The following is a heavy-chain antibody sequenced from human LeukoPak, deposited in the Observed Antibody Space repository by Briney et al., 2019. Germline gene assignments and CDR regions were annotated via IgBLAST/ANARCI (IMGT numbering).Heavy chain of an antibody. CDR3: ARVRVNKASIAAAGRSWFDP. CDR1: GSTFSNYA. Sequence: SVKVSCKASGSTFSNYAISWVRQAPGQGLEWMGGIIPILGTANYAQKFQGRVTITADKSTSTAYMELSSLRSEDTAVYYCARVRVNKASIAAAGRSWFDPWGQGTLVTVSS. CDR2: IIPILGTA. D-gene: IGHD6-13*01. V-gene: IGHV1-69*06. J-gene: IGHJ5*02.